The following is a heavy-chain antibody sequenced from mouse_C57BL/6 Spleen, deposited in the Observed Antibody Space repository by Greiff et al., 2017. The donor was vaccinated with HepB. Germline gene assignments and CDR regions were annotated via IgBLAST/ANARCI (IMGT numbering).Heavy chain of an antibody. CDR2: INPSSGYT. J-gene: IGHJ2*01. CDR3: ARGNYLDYFDY. V-gene: IGHV1-4*01. D-gene: IGHD5-5*01. Sequence: VQLQESGAELARPGASVKMSCKASGYTFTSYTMHWVKQRPGQGLEWIGYINPSSGYTKYNQKFKDKATLTADKSSSTAYMQLSSLTSEDSAVYYCARGNYLDYFDYWGQGTTLTVSS. CDR1: GYTFTSYT.